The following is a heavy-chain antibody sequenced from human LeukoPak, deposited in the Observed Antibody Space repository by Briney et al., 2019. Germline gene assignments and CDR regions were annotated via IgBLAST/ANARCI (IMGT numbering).Heavy chain of an antibody. D-gene: IGHD6-19*01. CDR3: ARSEQFPYYMDV. CDR1: GYTFTDYF. Sequence: ASVKVSCKASGYTFTDYFIHWMRQAPGQGLEWMGWMNPNSGGTKYAEKFQGRVTMTRDTSINTAYMELRRLRSDDTAVYYCARSEQFPYYMDVWGKGTTVTVSS. J-gene: IGHJ6*03. CDR2: MNPNSGGT. V-gene: IGHV1-2*02.